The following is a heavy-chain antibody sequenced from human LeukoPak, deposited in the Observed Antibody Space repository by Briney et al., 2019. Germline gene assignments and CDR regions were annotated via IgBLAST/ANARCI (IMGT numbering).Heavy chain of an antibody. V-gene: IGHV3-7*01. Sequence: GGSLRLPCVASGFSFSSYWMSWVRQAPGKGLEWVANIKQDGSEKYFVGSVKGRFTTSRDNAKNSLYLQMNSLRAEDTAVYYCARGFWNFDLWGRGTLVTV. CDR2: IKQDGSEK. CDR1: GFSFSSYW. CDR3: ARGFWNFDL. J-gene: IGHJ2*01.